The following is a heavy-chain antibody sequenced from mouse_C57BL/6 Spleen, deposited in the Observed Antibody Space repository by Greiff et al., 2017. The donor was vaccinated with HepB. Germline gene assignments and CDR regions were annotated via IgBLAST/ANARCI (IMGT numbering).Heavy chain of an antibody. CDR1: GFSLTSYG. V-gene: IGHV2-2*01. D-gene: IGHD2-10*01. Sequence: VMLVESGPGLVQPSQSLSITCTVSGFSLTSYGVHWVRQSPGKGLEWLGVIWSGGSTDYNAAFISRLSISKDNSKSQVFFKMNSLQADDTAIYYCARPYYGNYSWFAYWGQGTLVTVSA. CDR3: ARPYYGNYSWFAY. J-gene: IGHJ3*01. CDR2: IWSGGST.